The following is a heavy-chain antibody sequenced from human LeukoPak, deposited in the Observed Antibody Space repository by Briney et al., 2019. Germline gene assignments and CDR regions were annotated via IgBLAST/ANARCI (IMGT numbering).Heavy chain of an antibody. CDR2: IYYSGST. CDR1: GGSIRSYY. Sequence: SSETPSLTCTVSGGSIRSYYWSWIRQPPGKGLEWIGHIYYSGSTNYNPSLKSRVSISVDTSKNQFSLKLSSVTAADTAVYYCARTGSTVTMLYPFDHWGQGTLVTVSS. V-gene: IGHV4-59*01. J-gene: IGHJ4*02. D-gene: IGHD4-17*01. CDR3: ARTGSTVTMLYPFDH.